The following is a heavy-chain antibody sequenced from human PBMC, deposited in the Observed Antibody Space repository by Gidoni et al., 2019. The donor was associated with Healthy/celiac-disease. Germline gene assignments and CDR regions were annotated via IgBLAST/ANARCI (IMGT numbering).Heavy chain of an antibody. Sequence: QVQLQESGPGLVKPSETLSLTCTVSGGSISSYYWSWIRQPPGKGLDWIGYIYYSGSTNYNPARKSRVTISVDTSKNQFSLKLSSVTAADTAVYYCARADYGGNSEYYFDYWGQGTLVTVSS. V-gene: IGHV4-59*08. D-gene: IGHD2-21*02. CDR3: ARADYGGNSEYYFDY. CDR2: IYYSGST. CDR1: GGSISSYY. J-gene: IGHJ4*02.